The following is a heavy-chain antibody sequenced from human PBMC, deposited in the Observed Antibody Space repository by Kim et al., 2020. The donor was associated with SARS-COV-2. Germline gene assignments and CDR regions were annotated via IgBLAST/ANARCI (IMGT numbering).Heavy chain of an antibody. V-gene: IGHV1-69*13. CDR2: IIPIFGTA. CDR1: GGTFSSYA. D-gene: IGHD3-22*01. CDR3: ANNYYDSSGYWGDDAFDI. J-gene: IGHJ3*02. Sequence: SVKVSCKASGGTFSSYAISWVRQAPGQGLEWMGGIIPIFGTANYAQKFQGRVTITADESTSTAYMELSSLRSEDTAVYYCANNYYDSSGYWGDDAFDIWGQGTMVTVSS.